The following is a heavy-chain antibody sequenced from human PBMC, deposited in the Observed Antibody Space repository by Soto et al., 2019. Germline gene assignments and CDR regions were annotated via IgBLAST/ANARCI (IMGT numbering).Heavy chain of an antibody. CDR2: ISYEGSNK. Sequence: QVQLVESGGGVVQPGRSLRLSCAASGFTFSSYAMHWVRQAPGKGLEWVAVISYEGSNKYYADSVKGRFTISRDNSKNTLYLQMNSLRAEDTAVYYCARGGSSSWPINPRYYYYGMDVWGQGTTVTVSS. V-gene: IGHV3-30-3*01. CDR1: GFTFSSYA. CDR3: ARGGSSSWPINPRYYYYGMDV. J-gene: IGHJ6*02. D-gene: IGHD6-13*01.